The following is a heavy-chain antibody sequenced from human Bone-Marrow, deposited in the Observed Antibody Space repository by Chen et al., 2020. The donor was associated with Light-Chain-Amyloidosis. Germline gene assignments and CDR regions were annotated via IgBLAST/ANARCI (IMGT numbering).Heavy chain of an antibody. D-gene: IGHD1-26*01. V-gene: IGHV3-21*01. CDR3: ARDRGYSGSYGAGMDV. CDR2: ITGGGTSI. J-gene: IGHJ6*02. Sequence: EVPLVESGGGLVKPGGSLRLSCAASGFTFSLYGMHWVRQAPGKGLEWVSSITGGGTSINYADSVRGRFTISGDNARNSLYLQMNSLRAEDTAVYYCARDRGYSGSYGAGMDVWGQGTTVTVSS. CDR1: GFTFSLYG.